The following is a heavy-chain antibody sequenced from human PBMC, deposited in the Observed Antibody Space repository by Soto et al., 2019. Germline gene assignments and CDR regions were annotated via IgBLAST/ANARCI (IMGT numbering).Heavy chain of an antibody. Sequence: QLLESGGALVQPGGSLRLSCAGYGFTFSDYAMTWVRQAPRKGLEWVSFVSASAIETYSADSVRGRFTISRDNSKNRLFLQMNDLRGEHSAVYYCAKGSSVVHHMAVWGRGTTVTVTS. CDR2: VSASAIET. J-gene: IGHJ6*03. D-gene: IGHD6-6*01. CDR1: GFTFSDYA. CDR3: AKGSSVVHHMAV. V-gene: IGHV3-23*01.